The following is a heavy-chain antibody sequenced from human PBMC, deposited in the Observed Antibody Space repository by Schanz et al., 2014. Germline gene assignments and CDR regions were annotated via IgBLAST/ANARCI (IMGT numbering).Heavy chain of an antibody. Sequence: QVQLVQSGSELKKPGASVKVSCKASGYTFTNYAINWVRQAPGQGLEWMGWINTNTGNPTYAQAFTGRFLFSLDTSXXXAYLQISSLEADDTAVYYCARRGIRGVFSSFDYWGLGTLVTVSS. J-gene: IGHJ4*02. D-gene: IGHD3-10*01. CDR3: ARRGIRGVFSSFDY. CDR1: GYTFTNYA. V-gene: IGHV7-4-1*02. CDR2: INTNTGNP.